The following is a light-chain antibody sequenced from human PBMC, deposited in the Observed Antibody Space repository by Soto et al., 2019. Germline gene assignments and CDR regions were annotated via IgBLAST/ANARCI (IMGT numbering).Light chain of an antibody. CDR2: TND. CDR1: SSNIVRKP. J-gene: IGLJ3*02. Sequence: QSVLTQPPSASRTPGQRVTISCSGSSSNIVRKPVYWYQQVPGTAPKLLFYTNDPRPSGVPDRFSGSKSGTSASLDISGLRSEDEADYYCAAWDDSLSCPVFGGGTKVTVL. V-gene: IGLV1-47*02. CDR3: AAWDDSLSCPV.